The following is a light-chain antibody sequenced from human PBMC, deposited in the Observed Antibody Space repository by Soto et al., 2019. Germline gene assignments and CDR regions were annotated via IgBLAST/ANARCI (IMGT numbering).Light chain of an antibody. J-gene: IGLJ2*01. Sequence: QPVLTQPPSASGAPGQRVTISCSGSSSSIGGNTVNWYQQLPGTAPKLLIYNDDERPSGVPDRFSGSKSGTSSSLAISGLQSEDEADYYCASWDDSLNVVVFGGGTKLTVL. CDR3: ASWDDSLNVVV. V-gene: IGLV1-44*01. CDR2: NDD. CDR1: SSSIGGNT.